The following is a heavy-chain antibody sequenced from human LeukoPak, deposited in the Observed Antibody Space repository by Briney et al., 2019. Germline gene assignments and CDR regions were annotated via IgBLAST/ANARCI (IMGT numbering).Heavy chain of an antibody. J-gene: IGHJ4*02. CDR2: IYYSGST. V-gene: IGHV4-59*01. D-gene: IGHD3-3*01. Sequence: SETLSLTCTVSGGSISSYYWSWIRQPPGKGLEWIGYIYYSGSTNYNPSLKSRVTISVDTSKNQFSLKLSSVTAADTAAYYCARGLSGYIIDYWGQGTLVTVSS. CDR1: GGSISSYY. CDR3: ARGLSGYIIDY.